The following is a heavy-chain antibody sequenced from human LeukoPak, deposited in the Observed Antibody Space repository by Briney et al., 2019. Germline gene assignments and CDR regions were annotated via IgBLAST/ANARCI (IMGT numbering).Heavy chain of an antibody. Sequence: KPSETLSLTCAVYGGSFSGYYWSWIRQPPGKGLEWIGEINHSGSTNYNPSLKSRVTISVDTSKNQFSLKLSSVTAADTAVYYCARSAGIQWLVPRDWSDPWGQGTLVTVSS. J-gene: IGHJ5*02. CDR2: INHSGST. D-gene: IGHD6-19*01. CDR3: ARSAGIQWLVPRDWSDP. CDR1: GGSFSGYY. V-gene: IGHV4-34*01.